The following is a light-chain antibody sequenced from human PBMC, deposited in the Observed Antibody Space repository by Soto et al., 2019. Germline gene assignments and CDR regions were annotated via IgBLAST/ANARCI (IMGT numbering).Light chain of an antibody. J-gene: IGLJ3*02. CDR2: EVT. CDR3: SSYTSTNTWV. Sequence: QSALTQPPSVSGSPGQSVAISCTGTRSDIGNFNRVSWYQQPPGTAPKVLIYEVTNRPSGVPDRFSGSKSGNTAFLIISGLQAEDEAEYYCSSYTSTNTWVFGGGTTLTVL. CDR1: RSDIGNFNR. V-gene: IGLV2-18*02.